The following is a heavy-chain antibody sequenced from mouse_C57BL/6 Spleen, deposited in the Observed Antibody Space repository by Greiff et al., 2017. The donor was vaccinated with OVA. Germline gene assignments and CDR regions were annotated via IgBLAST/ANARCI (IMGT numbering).Heavy chain of an antibody. D-gene: IGHD2-2*01. CDR3: ARGGNYGYGYAMDY. Sequence: VKLVESGAELVKPGASVKMSCKASGYTFTTYPIEWMKQNHGKSLEWIGNFHPYNDDTKYNEKFKGKATLTVEKSSSTVYLELSRLTSDDSAVYYCARGGNYGYGYAMDYWGQGTSVTVSS. CDR1: GYTFTTYP. V-gene: IGHV1-47*01. CDR2: FHPYNDDT. J-gene: IGHJ4*01.